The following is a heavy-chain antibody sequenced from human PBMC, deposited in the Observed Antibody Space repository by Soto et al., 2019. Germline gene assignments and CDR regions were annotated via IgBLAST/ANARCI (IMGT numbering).Heavy chain of an antibody. CDR2: ISAYNGNT. CDR1: GYTFTSYG. J-gene: IGHJ4*02. D-gene: IGHD6-13*01. Sequence: QVQLVQSGAEVKKPGASVKVSCKSSGYTFTSYGISWVRLAPGQGLEWMGLISAYNGNTNYAQKLQGRVTMTTATSTSTAYMELRSLRSDDKAVYYWARESSRSCRYYWGQGILVTVSS. V-gene: IGHV1-18*01. CDR3: ARESSRSCRYY.